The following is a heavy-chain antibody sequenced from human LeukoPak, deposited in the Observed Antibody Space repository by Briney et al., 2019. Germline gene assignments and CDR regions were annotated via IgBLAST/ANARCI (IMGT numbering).Heavy chain of an antibody. CDR3: ARSYQDDVIAGYYYYYYMDV. J-gene: IGHJ6*03. CDR2: ILHSGST. V-gene: IGHV4-38-2*02. CDR1: GYSICSGYF. Sequence: PSETLSLTCSVSGYSICSGYFWGWIRQPPGTGLEWIGSILHSGSTYYNPSLKSRVTISVDTSKNQFSLKLRSVTAADTAVYYCARSYQDDVIAGYYYYYYMDVWGKGTTVAVSS. D-gene: IGHD3-22*01.